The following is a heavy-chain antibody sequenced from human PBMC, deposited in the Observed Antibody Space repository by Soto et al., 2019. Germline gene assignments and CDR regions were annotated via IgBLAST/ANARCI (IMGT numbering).Heavy chain of an antibody. J-gene: IGHJ4*02. Sequence: QVQLQQWGAGLLKPSETLSLTCAVYGGSFSGYYWSWIRQPPGKGLEWIGEINHSGSTNYNPSLKRRVTISVDTSKNQFSLKLSSVTAADTAVYYCARRRPSPRERYFDYWGQGTLVTVSS. V-gene: IGHV4-34*01. CDR1: GGSFSGYY. D-gene: IGHD1-26*01. CDR3: ARRRPSPRERYFDY. CDR2: INHSGST.